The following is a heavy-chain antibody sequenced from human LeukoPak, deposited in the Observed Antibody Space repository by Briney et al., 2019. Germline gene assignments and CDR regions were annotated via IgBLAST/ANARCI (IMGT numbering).Heavy chain of an antibody. CDR1: GYTFTNYW. Sequence: GESLKISCTGSGYTFTNYWISWVRQMPGKGLEWMGLIFPGDSNIKYSPSFQGQVTISADKSITTAYLQWSSLKASDTAMYYCTRLGYCSGSSCYAPAHYWGQGTLVTVSS. CDR2: IFPGDSNI. D-gene: IGHD2-2*01. J-gene: IGHJ4*02. CDR3: TRLGYCSGSSCYAPAHY. V-gene: IGHV5-51*01.